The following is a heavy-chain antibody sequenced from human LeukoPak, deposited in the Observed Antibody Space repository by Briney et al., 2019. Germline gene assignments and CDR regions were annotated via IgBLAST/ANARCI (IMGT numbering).Heavy chain of an antibody. CDR2: ISKSGDHT. CDR3: ATSWGPDTSAFRWGRDGMDV. J-gene: IGHJ6*02. CDR1: GLTFNNYA. D-gene: IGHD3-16*01. V-gene: IGHV3-23*01. Sequence: GGSLRLSCAVSGLTFNNYAMSWVRQAPGKGLEWVSAISKSGDHTYYAASAKGRFTIYRDNSKNTQYLQMNSLRAEDTAVYYCATSWGPDTSAFRWGRDGMDVWGQGTTVIVS.